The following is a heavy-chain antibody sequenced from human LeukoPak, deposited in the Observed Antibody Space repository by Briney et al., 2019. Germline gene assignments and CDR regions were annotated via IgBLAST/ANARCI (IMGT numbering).Heavy chain of an antibody. V-gene: IGHV5-51*01. D-gene: IGHD2-2*01. CDR1: GYSFTSYW. J-gene: IGHJ4*02. Sequence: GESLKISCKGSGYSFTSYWIGWVRQMPGKGLEWTGTIYPGDSDTRYSPSFQGQVTISADKSISTAYLQWSSLKASDTAMYYCATPYPREYCSSTTCYFNYWGQGTLVTVSS. CDR2: IYPGDSDT. CDR3: ATPYPREYCSSTTCYFNY.